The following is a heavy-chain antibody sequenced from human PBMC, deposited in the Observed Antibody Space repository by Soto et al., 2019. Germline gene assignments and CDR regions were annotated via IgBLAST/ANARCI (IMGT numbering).Heavy chain of an antibody. CDR2: MYHSGST. D-gene: IGHD2-2*03. V-gene: IGHV4-31*03. J-gene: IGHJ4*02. CDR3: ASGYGSIDH. CDR1: GGSISIGGYY. Sequence: QVQLQESGPGLVKPSQTLSLTCTVSGGSISIGGYYWSWIRQHPGKGLEWIGYMYHSGSTYDNPSLKSRVTISVDTSKNEFSLKVSSVTAADTALYYCASGYGSIDHWGQGTLVTVSS.